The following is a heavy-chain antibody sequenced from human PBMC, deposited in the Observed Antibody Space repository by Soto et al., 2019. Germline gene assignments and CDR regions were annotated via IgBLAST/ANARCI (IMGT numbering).Heavy chain of an antibody. Sequence: GASVKVSCKASGFTFTSSAMQWVRQARGQRLEWIGWIVVGSGNTNYAQKFQERVTITRDMSTSTAYMELSSLRSEETAVYYCAAVKSSGAGTGRPWGQGTLVTVSS. D-gene: IGHD6-19*01. CDR1: GFTFTSSA. CDR3: AAVKSSGAGTGRP. J-gene: IGHJ5*02. V-gene: IGHV1-58*02. CDR2: IVVGSGNT.